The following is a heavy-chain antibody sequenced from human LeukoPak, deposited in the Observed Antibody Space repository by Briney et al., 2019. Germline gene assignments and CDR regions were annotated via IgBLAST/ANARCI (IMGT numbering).Heavy chain of an antibody. CDR2: ISGSGGST. CDR1: GFTFSSYA. Sequence: GGSLRLSCAASGFTFSSYAMSWVRQAPGKGLEWVSAISGSGGSTYYADSVKGRFTISRDNSKNTLYLQMNSLRAEDTAVYYCAKDRLPWIQLSYFVYWGQGTLVTVSS. D-gene: IGHD5-18*01. CDR3: AKDRLPWIQLSYFVY. V-gene: IGHV3-23*01. J-gene: IGHJ4*02.